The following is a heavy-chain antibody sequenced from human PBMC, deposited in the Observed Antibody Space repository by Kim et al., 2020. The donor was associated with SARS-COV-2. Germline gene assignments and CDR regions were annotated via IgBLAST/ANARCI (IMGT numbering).Heavy chain of an antibody. D-gene: IGHD3-3*01. Sequence: GGSLRRSCAASGFTFSSYWMHWVRQAPGKGLVWVSRINSDGSSTSYADSVQGRFTISSDNAKNTLYLQMNSLRAEDTAVYYCARVVVYYDFWSGYGDAFDIWGQGTMVTVSS. CDR1: GFTFSSYW. V-gene: IGHV3-74*01. CDR2: INSDGSST. J-gene: IGHJ3*02. CDR3: ARVVVYYDFWSGYGDAFDI.